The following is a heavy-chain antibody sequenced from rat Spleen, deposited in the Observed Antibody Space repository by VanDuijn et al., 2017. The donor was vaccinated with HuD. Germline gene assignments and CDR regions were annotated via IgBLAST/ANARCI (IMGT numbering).Heavy chain of an antibody. D-gene: IGHD1-11*01. Sequence: EVQLVESGGGLVQPGGSLKLSCVASGFTFNNYLMTWIRQGPGKGLEWFASITKASGLTYYPDSVKGRFTISRDTAQNTLYRQMNSLRSEDTATYYCVRGGFVRYWGQGVMVTVSS. CDR2: ITKASGLT. J-gene: IGHJ2*01. V-gene: IGHV5-31*01. CDR3: VRGGFVRY. CDR1: GFTFNNYL.